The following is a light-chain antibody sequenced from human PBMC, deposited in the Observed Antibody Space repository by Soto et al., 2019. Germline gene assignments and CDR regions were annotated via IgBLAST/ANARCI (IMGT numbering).Light chain of an antibody. CDR2: YAS. J-gene: IGKJ1*01. CDR3: QQQYGRPQA. V-gene: IGKV1-5*01. CDR1: QSIRSS. Sequence: SQSPSTLSASVGDRETIHCRASQSIRSSLAGYQQKTGEAPKLLIYYASTLRSGVPSRIIGGGSGTQITPNIISLQPDEYSALYCQQQYGRPQAFGQGTKVDIK.